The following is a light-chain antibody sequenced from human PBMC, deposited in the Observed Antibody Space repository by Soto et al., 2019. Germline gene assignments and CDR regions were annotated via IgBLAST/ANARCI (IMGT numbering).Light chain of an antibody. CDR2: DVG. CDR1: SSDVGGYNY. CDR3: SSYTSSSTQV. J-gene: IGLJ1*01. V-gene: IGLV2-14*01. Sequence: QSALTQPASVSGSPGQSITISCTGTSSDVGGYNYVSGYQQHPGKAPKLMIYDVGNRPSGVSNRFSGSKSGNTASLTISGLQAEDEADYYCSSYTSSSTQVFGTGTKVTVL.